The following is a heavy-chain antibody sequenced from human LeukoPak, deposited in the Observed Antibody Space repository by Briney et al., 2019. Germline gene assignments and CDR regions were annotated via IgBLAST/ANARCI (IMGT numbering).Heavy chain of an antibody. CDR3: ARGAAAPYYYYGMDV. D-gene: IGHD6-13*01. CDR2: ISAYNGNT. CDR1: GYTFTSYG. V-gene: IGHV1-18*01. J-gene: IGHJ6*02. Sequence: ASVKVSCKASGYTFTSYGISWVRRAPGQGLEWMGWISAYNGNTNYAQKLQGRVTMTTDTSTSTAYMELRSLRSDDTAVYYCARGAAAPYYYYGMDVWGQGTTVTVSS.